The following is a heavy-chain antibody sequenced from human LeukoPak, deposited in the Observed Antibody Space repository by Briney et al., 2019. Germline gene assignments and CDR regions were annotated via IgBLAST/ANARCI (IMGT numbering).Heavy chain of an antibody. CDR2: FQTNGNT. J-gene: IGHJ4*02. CDR3: GSSEVGRTTSGTHDF. CDR1: GASIRSYH. V-gene: IGHV4-4*07. D-gene: IGHD1-14*01. Sequence: TSETLSLTCTVSGASIRSYHWSSIRQPAGKGLEWIGRFQTNGNTNPHPSLKSRVAMSVAASNNQFALRLSSVTAADTAVYYCGSSEVGRTTSGTHDFWGQGTLVTVSA.